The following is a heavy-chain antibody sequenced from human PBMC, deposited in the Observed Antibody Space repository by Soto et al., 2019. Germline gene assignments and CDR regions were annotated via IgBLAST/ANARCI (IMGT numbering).Heavy chain of an antibody. D-gene: IGHD5-18*01. CDR1: GFTFSSYG. J-gene: IGHJ5*02. Sequence: QVQLVESGGGVVQPGRSLRLSCAASGFTFSSYGMHWVRQAPGKGLEWVAVIWYDGSNKYYADSVKGRFTISRDNSKNTLYLQMNSMRAEDTAVYYCAGGDTANGPWGQGTLVTVSS. V-gene: IGHV3-33*01. CDR3: AGGDTANGP. CDR2: IWYDGSNK.